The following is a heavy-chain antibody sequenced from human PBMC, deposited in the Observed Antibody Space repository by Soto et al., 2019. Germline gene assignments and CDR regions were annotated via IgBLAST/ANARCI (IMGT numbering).Heavy chain of an antibody. J-gene: IGHJ4*02. CDR2: ISYDGSNK. Sequence: QVQLVESGGGVVQPGRSLRLSCAASGFTFSSYGMHWVLQAPGKGLEWVAVISYDGSNKYYADSVKGRFTISRDNSTNTLYLQMNSLRAEDTAVYYCAKAVYSGSYFDYWGQGTLVTVSS. CDR3: AKAVYSGSYFDY. CDR1: GFTFSSYG. D-gene: IGHD1-26*01. V-gene: IGHV3-30*18.